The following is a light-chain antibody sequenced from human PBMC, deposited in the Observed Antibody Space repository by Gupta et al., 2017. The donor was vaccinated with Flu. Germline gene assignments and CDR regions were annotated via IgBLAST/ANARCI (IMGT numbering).Light chain of an antibody. CDR2: WAS. CDR3: QQEDSFPPN. J-gene: IGKJ2*01. CDR1: QSVLYSSNNKNY. Sequence: DIVMTQSPDSLAVSLGERATINCKSSQSVLYSSNNKNYLAWYQQKPGQPPKLLVYWASTRKFGVPDRFSGSGSGTEFTLTISSRQADDVAVYYCQQEDSFPPNFGPGTKLHI. V-gene: IGKV4-1*01.